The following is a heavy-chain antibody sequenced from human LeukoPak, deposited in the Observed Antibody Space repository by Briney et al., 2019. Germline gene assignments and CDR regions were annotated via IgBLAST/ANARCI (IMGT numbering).Heavy chain of an antibody. V-gene: IGHV4-34*01. CDR1: GGSFSGYY. J-gene: IGHJ4*02. D-gene: IGHD4-17*01. CDR3: ARRTVTTPDYFDY. CDR2: INHSGSI. Sequence: SETLSLTCAVYGGSFSGYYWSWIRQPLGKGLEWIGEINHSGSINYNPSLKSRVTISVDTSKNQFSLKLSSVAAADTAVYYCARRTVTTPDYFDYWGQGTLVTVSS.